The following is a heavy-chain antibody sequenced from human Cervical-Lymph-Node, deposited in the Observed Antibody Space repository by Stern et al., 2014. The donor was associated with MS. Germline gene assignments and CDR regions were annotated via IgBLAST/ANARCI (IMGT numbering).Heavy chain of an antibody. J-gene: IGHJ6*02. CDR3: ARKNGMDV. CDR1: GYNFNDYF. CDR2: VDPTSGAT. Sequence: VQLMQSGAEVKSPGASLKVSCKTSGYNFNDYFTHWVRQVPGQGLEWMGRVDPTSGATIYAQKFQGRVAMTRDPSITTAYMELSRLTSDDTAMYYCARKNGMDVWGQGTAVTVS. V-gene: IGHV1-2*06.